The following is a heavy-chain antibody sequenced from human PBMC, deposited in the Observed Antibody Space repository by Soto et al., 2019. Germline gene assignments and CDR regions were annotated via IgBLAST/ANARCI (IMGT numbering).Heavy chain of an antibody. CDR1: GFICSSYD. J-gene: IGHJ3*02. D-gene: IGHD2-8*02. CDR3: AKATATGGGAFDI. Sequence: GGSLRLSCAASGFICSSYDMSWVRQAPGKGLEWVSTILVDGRTFYIDSVRGRFTISRDNSKNTVYLQMNSLTAGDTALYYCAKATATGGGAFDICGQGTMVTVSS. CDR2: ILVDGRT. V-gene: IGHV3-23*01.